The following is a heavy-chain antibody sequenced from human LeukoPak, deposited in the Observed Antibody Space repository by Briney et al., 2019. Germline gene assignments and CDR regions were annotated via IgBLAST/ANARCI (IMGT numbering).Heavy chain of an antibody. CDR1: GYTFTSYG. J-gene: IGHJ4*02. CDR2: ISAYNGNT. Sequence: ASVKVSCKATGYTFTSYGISWVQQAPGQGLEWMEWISAYNGNTNYAQKLQGRVTMTTDTSTSTAYMELRSLRSDDTAVYYCARDHPPYCSSTSCYGGSVYWGQGTLVTVSS. D-gene: IGHD2-2*01. V-gene: IGHV1-18*01. CDR3: ARDHPPYCSSTSCYGGSVY.